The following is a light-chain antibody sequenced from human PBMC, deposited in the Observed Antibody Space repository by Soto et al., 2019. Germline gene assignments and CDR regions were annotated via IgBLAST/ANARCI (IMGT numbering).Light chain of an antibody. CDR2: EVS. V-gene: IGLV2-23*02. Sequence: LTQPASVSGSPGQSITISCTGTSSDVGSYNLVSWYQQHPGKAPKLMIYEVSKRPSGVSNRFSGSKSGNTASLTISGLQAEDGAVFNCCAYAVSSTFEVIVFGTGPKVTVL. CDR3: CAYAVSSTFEVIV. J-gene: IGLJ1*01. CDR1: SSDVGSYNL.